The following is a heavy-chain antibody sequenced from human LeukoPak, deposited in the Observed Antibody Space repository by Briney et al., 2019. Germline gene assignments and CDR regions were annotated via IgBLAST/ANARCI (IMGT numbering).Heavy chain of an antibody. CDR2: FGRSGSDT. Sequence: GRSLRLSCAASGFTFSNYAMHWVRQAPGKGPEWVSTFGRSGSDTYYSDSVKGRFTIFRDNSKNTLYLQMNSLRDEDTAVYYCAKGSLGSWYYFDYWGQGTLVTVSS. J-gene: IGHJ4*02. CDR1: GFTFSNYA. CDR3: AKGSLGSWYYFDY. V-gene: IGHV3-23*01. D-gene: IGHD6-13*01.